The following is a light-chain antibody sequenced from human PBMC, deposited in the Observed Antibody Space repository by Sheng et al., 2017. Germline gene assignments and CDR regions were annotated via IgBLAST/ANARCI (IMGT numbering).Light chain of an antibody. CDR1: ALPEQY. CDR3: QSADINGDYV. Sequence: SYELTQPPSVSVSPGQTARISCSGDALPEQYAYWYQQKPGQAPVLVIYKDTERPSGIPERFSGSTSGTKVTLTISGVQAEDEADHYCQSADINGDYVFGTGTKVSVL. J-gene: IGLJ1*01. CDR2: KDT. V-gene: IGLV3-25*03.